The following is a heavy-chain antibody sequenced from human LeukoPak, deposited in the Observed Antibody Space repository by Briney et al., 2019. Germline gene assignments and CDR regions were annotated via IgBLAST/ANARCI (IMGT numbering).Heavy chain of an antibody. Sequence: GGSLRLSCAASGLTFSSYSMNWVRQAPGKGLEWVSSISSSSSYIYYADSVKGRFTISRDNAKNSLYLQMNSLRAEDTAVYYCARIPVRGLWFGEFKIDYWGQGTLVTVSS. CDR3: ARIPVRGLWFGEFKIDY. J-gene: IGHJ4*02. CDR2: ISSSSSYI. CDR1: GLTFSSYS. V-gene: IGHV3-21*01. D-gene: IGHD3-10*01.